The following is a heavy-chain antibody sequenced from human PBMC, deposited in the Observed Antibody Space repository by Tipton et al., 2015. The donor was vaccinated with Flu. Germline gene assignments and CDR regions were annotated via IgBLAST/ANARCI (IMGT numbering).Heavy chain of an antibody. CDR1: GGTFDTYS. V-gene: IGHV1-69*01. CDR2: VNPFCGPP. Sequence: QSGPEVKKPGSSVKVSCKASGGTFDTYSITWVRQAPGQGLEWMGGVNPFCGPPKYAPKFQDRVTIDADDSTSTAYMELRGLRFDGTAVYFCARDRAPGLERLDYFYVDVWGNGTTVTVSS. CDR3: ARDRAPGLERLDYFYVDV. D-gene: IGHD3-10*01. J-gene: IGHJ6*03.